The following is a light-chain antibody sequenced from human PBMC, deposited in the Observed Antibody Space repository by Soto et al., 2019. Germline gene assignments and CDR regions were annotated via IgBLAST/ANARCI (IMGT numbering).Light chain of an antibody. J-gene: IGLJ2*01. CDR3: GTWDSSLSAVA. V-gene: IGLV1-51*01. CDR2: DNN. Sequence: QSVLTQPPSVSAAPGQKVTISCSGSSSNIGNNYVSWYQQLPGTAPKLLIYDNNKRPSGIPDRFSGSKSGTSATLGITGLQTGDEADYYCGTWDSSLSAVAFGGGTQLTVL. CDR1: SSNIGNNY.